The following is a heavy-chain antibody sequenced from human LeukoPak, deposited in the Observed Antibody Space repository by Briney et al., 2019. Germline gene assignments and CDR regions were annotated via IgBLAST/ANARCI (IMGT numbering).Heavy chain of an antibody. J-gene: IGHJ4*02. D-gene: IGHD5-24*01. V-gene: IGHV1-69*06. CDR2: IIPIFGTA. CDR3: ASPRWLQYPQIFDY. Sequence: GASVKVSCKASGGTFSSYAISWVRQAPGQGLEWMGGIIPIFGTANYAQKFQGRVTITADKSTSTAYMELSSLRSEDTAVYYCASPRWLQYPQIFDYWGQGTLVTVSS. CDR1: GGTFSSYA.